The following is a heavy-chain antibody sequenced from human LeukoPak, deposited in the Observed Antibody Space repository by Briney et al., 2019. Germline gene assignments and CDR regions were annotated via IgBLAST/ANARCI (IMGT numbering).Heavy chain of an antibody. Sequence: GGSLRLSCAASGFTFSSYWMSWVRQAPGKGLEWVSTISDSGARTNYADSAKGRFTISRDNSMNTLYLQMNSLRADDTAVYYCASDYFLDYWGQGTLVTVSS. V-gene: IGHV3-23*01. CDR2: ISDSGART. D-gene: IGHD6-25*01. CDR1: GFTFSSYW. J-gene: IGHJ4*02. CDR3: ASDYFLDY.